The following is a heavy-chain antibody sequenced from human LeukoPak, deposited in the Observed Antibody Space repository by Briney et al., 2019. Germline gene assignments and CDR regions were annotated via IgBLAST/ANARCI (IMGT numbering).Heavy chain of an antibody. J-gene: IGHJ3*02. D-gene: IGHD3-9*01. CDR3: ARYFDWPWAFDI. Sequence: PSETLSLTCSVSGGSISSDHWNWIRQTPGKGLEWIGCIYYSGTTKYNPSLKSRVTISVDTSKNQFSLKVTSVTAADTAVYYCARYFDWPWAFDIWGQGTMVTVSS. V-gene: IGHV4-59*01. CDR2: IYYSGTT. CDR1: GGSISSDH.